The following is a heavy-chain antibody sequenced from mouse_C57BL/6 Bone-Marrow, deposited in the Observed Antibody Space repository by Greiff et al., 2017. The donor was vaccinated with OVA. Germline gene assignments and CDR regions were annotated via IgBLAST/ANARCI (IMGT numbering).Heavy chain of an antibody. Sequence: VMLVESGPGLVQPSQSLSITCTVSGFSLTSYGVHWVRQSPGKGLEWLGVIWSGGSTDYNAAFISRLSISKDNSKSQVFFKMNSLQADDTAIYYCARPYDLGYFDYWGQGTTLTVSS. D-gene: IGHD2-4*01. V-gene: IGHV2-2*01. J-gene: IGHJ2*01. CDR1: GFSLTSYG. CDR2: IWSGGST. CDR3: ARPYDLGYFDY.